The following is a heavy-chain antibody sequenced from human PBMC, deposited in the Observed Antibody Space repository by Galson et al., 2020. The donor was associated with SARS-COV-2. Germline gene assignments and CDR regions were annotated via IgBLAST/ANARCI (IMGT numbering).Heavy chain of an antibody. D-gene: IGHD1-26*01. Sequence: TGGSLRLSCAASGLTFSSYAMHWVRQAPGKGLEWVAVISYDGSNTYYADSVKGRFTISRDNSKNTLYLQMNSLRAEDTAVYYCARPYSGSYWGYFDYWGQGTLVTVSS. CDR1: GLTFSSYA. V-gene: IGHV3-30-3*01. CDR3: ARPYSGSYWGYFDY. J-gene: IGHJ4*02. CDR2: ISYDGSNT.